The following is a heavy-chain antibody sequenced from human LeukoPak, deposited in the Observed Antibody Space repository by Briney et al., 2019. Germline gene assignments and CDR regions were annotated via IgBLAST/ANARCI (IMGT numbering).Heavy chain of an antibody. J-gene: IGHJ4*02. CDR2: IYTSGST. V-gene: IGHV4-61*02. D-gene: IGHD3-22*01. Sequence: SQTLSLTCTVSGGSISSGSYYWSWIRQPAGKGLEWIGRIYTSGSTNYNPSLKSRVTISVDTSKNQFSLKLSSVTAADTAVYYCARADSSGYYYGVFDYWGQGTLVTVSS. CDR1: GGSISSGSYY. CDR3: ARADSSGYYYGVFDY.